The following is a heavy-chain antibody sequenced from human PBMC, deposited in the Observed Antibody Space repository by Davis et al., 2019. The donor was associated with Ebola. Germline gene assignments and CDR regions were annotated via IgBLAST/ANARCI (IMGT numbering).Heavy chain of an antibody. V-gene: IGHV3-9*01. D-gene: IGHD2-2*01. Sequence: SLKISCAASGFTFDDYAMYWVRQVPGKGLEWVSGISWNSGSIGYAGSVKGRFTISRDNAKNTLYLQMNSLSAEDTAVYYCARDDQFDYWGQGTLVTVSS. J-gene: IGHJ4*02. CDR2: ISWNSGSI. CDR3: ARDDQFDY. CDR1: GFTFDDYA.